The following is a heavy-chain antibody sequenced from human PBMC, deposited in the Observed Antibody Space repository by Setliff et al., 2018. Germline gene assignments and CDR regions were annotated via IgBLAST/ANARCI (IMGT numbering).Heavy chain of an antibody. J-gene: IGHJ6*03. CDR1: GDSITRSGYY. D-gene: IGHD2-21*02. CDR3: ARVTGFLYMDV. Sequence: PSETLSLTCSVSGDSITRSGYYWGWVRQSPGKGLEWIGNMYYIGSYDYNPSLKSRVTISGDTSKNQFSLKLSSVTAADTAVYYCARVTGFLYMDVWGKGTTVTVSS. V-gene: IGHV4-61*05. CDR2: MYYIGSY.